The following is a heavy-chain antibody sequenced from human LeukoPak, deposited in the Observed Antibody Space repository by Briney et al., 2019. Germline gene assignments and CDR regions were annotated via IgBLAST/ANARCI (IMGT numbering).Heavy chain of an antibody. J-gene: IGHJ3*01. CDR2: ISYDGSNK. Sequence: GGSLRLSCAASGFTFSSYGMHWVRQAPGKGLEWVAVISYDGSNKYYADSVKGRFTISRDNSKNTLYLQMNSLRAEDTALYYCAKSPSLQAFDVWGQGTMVSVSS. CDR1: GFTFSSYG. V-gene: IGHV3-30*18. CDR3: AKSPSLQAFDV.